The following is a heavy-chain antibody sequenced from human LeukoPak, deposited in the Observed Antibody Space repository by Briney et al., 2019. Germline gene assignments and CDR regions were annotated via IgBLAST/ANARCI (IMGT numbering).Heavy chain of an antibody. CDR2: ISSSSSTI. CDR3: AGEYSSSSRYYGMDV. CDR1: GFTFSSYS. J-gene: IGHJ6*02. Sequence: GGSLRLSCAASGFTFSSYSMNWVRQAPGKGLEWVSYISSSSSTIYYADSVKGRFTISRDNAKNSLYLQMNSLRAEDTAVYYCAGEYSSSSRYYGMDVWGQGTTVTVSS. D-gene: IGHD6-6*01. V-gene: IGHV3-48*01.